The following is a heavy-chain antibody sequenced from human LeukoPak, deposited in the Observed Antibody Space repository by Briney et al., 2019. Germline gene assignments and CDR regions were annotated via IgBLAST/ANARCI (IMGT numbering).Heavy chain of an antibody. CDR2: IYYSGST. Sequence: PSETLSLTRTVSGVSISIYYWSWIRQPPGKGLEWIGYIYYSGSTNYNPSLKSRVTMSVDTSKNQFSLKLSSVTAADTAVYYCARTEYYFDHWGQGTLVTVSS. J-gene: IGHJ4*02. D-gene: IGHD3-10*01. CDR1: GVSISIYY. CDR3: ARTEYYFDH. V-gene: IGHV4-59*01.